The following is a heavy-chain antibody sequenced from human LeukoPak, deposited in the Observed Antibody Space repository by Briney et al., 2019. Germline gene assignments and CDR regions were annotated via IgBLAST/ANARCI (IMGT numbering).Heavy chain of an antibody. D-gene: IGHD5-18*01. V-gene: IGHV3-7*01. CDR2: IKGDGSAK. J-gene: IGHJ3*02. Sequence: GGSLRLSCAASGFAFSDSWMTWIRQAPGKGLEWVAFIKGDGSAKKYADSVKGRFTISRDNAKNSLFLQMNSLRAEDTAVYYCARDRGWIQHDIWGQGTMVTVSS. CDR3: ARDRGWIQHDI. CDR1: GFAFSDSW.